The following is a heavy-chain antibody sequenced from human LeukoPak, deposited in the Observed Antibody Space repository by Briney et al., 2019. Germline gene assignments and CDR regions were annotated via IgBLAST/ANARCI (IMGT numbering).Heavy chain of an antibody. CDR2: INHSGGT. Sequence: SETLSLTCAVYGGSFSGYYWSWIRQPPGKGLEWIGEINHSGGTNYNPSLKSRVTISVDTSKNQFSLKLSSVTAADTAVYYCARGGYCSGGSCSYYYGMDVWGQGTTVTVSS. CDR1: GGSFSGYY. D-gene: IGHD2-15*01. CDR3: ARGGYCSGGSCSYYYGMDV. V-gene: IGHV4-34*01. J-gene: IGHJ6*02.